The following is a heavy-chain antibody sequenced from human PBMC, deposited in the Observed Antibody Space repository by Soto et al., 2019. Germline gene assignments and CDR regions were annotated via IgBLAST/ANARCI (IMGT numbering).Heavy chain of an antibody. CDR2: MYHSGTM. CDR1: GGFISSGNYY. V-gene: IGHV4-31*03. CDR3: ARDFRVAAAGSGLGP. D-gene: IGHD6-13*01. J-gene: IGHJ5*02. Sequence: SETLSLTCTVSGGFISSGNYYWSWIRQHPGKGLEWLGFMYHSGTMFYNPALQTRITMSVDTSKNQFSLKLTSVTVADTAAYYCARDFRVAAAGSGLGPWGQGTLVTV.